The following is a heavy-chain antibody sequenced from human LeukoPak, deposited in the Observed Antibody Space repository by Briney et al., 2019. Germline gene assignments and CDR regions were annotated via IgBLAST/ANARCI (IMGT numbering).Heavy chain of an antibody. J-gene: IGHJ3*02. CDR2: IRYDGSNK. CDR3: ARVPAGVIGMKDAFDI. Sequence: GGSLRLSCAASGFTFSSYGMHWVRQAPGKGLEWVAFIRYDGSNKYYADSVKGRFTISRDNSKNTLYLQMNSLRAEDTAVYYCARVPAGVIGMKDAFDIWGQGTMVTVSS. V-gene: IGHV3-30*02. CDR1: GFTFSSYG. D-gene: IGHD3-16*02.